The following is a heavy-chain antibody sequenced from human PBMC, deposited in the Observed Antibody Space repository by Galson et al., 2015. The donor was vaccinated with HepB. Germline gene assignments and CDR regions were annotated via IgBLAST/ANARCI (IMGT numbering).Heavy chain of an antibody. V-gene: IGHV1-2*06. CDR1: GYTFTGYY. CDR2: INPNSGGT. D-gene: IGHD6-6*01. Sequence: SVKVSCKASGYTFTGYYMHWVRQAPGQGLEWMGRINPNSGGTNYAQKFQGRVTMTRDTSISTAYMELSSLRSEDTAVYYCARGRSIAAFAFDIWGQGTMVTVS. CDR3: ARGRSIAAFAFDI. J-gene: IGHJ3*02.